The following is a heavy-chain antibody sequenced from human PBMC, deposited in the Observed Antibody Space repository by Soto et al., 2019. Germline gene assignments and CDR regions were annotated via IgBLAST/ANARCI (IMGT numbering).Heavy chain of an antibody. Sequence: GGSLRLSCAASGFTFSGYYMHWVRQAPGKGLEWVAVISYDGSTEYYADSVKGRFTISRGSSANRLFLQMNSLRPEDTAVYYCTKDDGYNDSTYYHYFGMDVWGQGTTVTVSS. CDR3: TKDDGYNDSTYYHYFGMDV. CDR2: ISYDGSTE. J-gene: IGHJ6*02. CDR1: GFTFSGYY. D-gene: IGHD5-12*01. V-gene: IGHV3-30*18.